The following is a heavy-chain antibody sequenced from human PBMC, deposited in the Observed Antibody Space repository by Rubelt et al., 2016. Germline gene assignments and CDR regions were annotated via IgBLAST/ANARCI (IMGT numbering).Heavy chain of an antibody. CDR3: ARGGAAAADDNDAFDI. CDR2: IIPIFGTA. CDR1: GGTFSSYA. V-gene: IGHV1-69*01. D-gene: IGHD6-13*01. J-gene: IGHJ3*02. Sequence: QVQLVQSGAEVKKPGSSVKVSCKASGGTFSSYAISWVRQAPGQGLEWMGGIIPIFGTANYAQKFQGRVTITADESTSTAYMGLSSLRSEETAVYYCARGGAAAADDNDAFDIWGQGTMVTVSS.